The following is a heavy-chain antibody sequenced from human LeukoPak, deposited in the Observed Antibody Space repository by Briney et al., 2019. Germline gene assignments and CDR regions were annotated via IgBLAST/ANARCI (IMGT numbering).Heavy chain of an antibody. J-gene: IGHJ4*02. D-gene: IGHD6-19*01. CDR3: ARSDTDSSGWFGY. CDR2: IYYTGNT. Sequence: SETLSLTCTVSGVSISSSNSYWGWIRQPPGKGLEWIGSIYYTGNTYYNASLKSRVTISIDTSKNQFSLKLSSVTAADTAVYYCARSDTDSSGWFGYWGQGTLVTVSS. CDR1: GVSISSSNSY. V-gene: IGHV4-39*07.